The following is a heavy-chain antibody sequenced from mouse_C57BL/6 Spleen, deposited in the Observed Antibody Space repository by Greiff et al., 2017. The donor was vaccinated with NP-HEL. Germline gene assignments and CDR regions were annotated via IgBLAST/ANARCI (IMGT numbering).Heavy chain of an antibody. J-gene: IGHJ3*01. CDR1: GYTFTDYN. V-gene: IGHV1-18*01. CDR2: INPNNGGT. D-gene: IGHD2-12*01. CDR3: ARKSYDWVFAY. Sequence: EVKLVESGPELVKPGASVKIPCKASGYTFTDYNMDWVKQSHGKSLEWIGDINPNNGGTIYNQKFKGKATLTVDKSSSTAYMELRSLTSEDTAVYYCARKSYDWVFAYWGQGTLVTVSA.